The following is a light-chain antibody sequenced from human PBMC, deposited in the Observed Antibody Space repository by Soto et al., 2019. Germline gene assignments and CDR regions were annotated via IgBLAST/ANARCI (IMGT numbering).Light chain of an antibody. CDR3: SSYTSSSTYV. CDR2: DVT. Sequence: QSALTQPASVSGSPGQSITISCTGTSSVVGGYNYVSWYQQHPGKAPKLMIYDVTNRPSGVSNRFSGSKSGYTASLTISVLQAEDEADYYCSSYTSSSTYVFGTGTKVTVL. V-gene: IGLV2-14*03. J-gene: IGLJ1*01. CDR1: SSVVGGYNY.